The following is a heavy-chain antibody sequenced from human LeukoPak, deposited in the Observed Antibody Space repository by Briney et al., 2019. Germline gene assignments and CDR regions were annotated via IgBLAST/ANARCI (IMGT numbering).Heavy chain of an antibody. CDR3: ARHSTGETASDL. D-gene: IGHD7-27*01. J-gene: IGHJ2*01. CDR1: GGSISSYY. CDR2: IYYSGST. Sequence: SETLSLTCTVSGGSISSYYWSWIRQPPGKGLEWIGYIYYSGSTNYNPSLKSRVIISVDTSKNQFSLKLSSVTAADTAVYYCARHSTGETASDLWGRGTLVTVSS. V-gene: IGHV4-59*08.